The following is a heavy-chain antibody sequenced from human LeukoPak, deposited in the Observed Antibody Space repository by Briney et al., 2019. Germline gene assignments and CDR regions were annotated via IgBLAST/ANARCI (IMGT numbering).Heavy chain of an antibody. CDR3: AREPRLIVGATAGMDV. CDR2: IYYSGST. V-gene: IGHV4-59*01. Sequence: SETLPLTCTVSGGSISSYYWSWIRQPPGKGLEWIGYIYYSGSTNYNPSLKSRVTISVDTSKNQFSLKLSSVTAADTAVYYCAREPRLIVGATAGMDVWGQGTTVTVSS. J-gene: IGHJ6*02. D-gene: IGHD1-26*01. CDR1: GGSISSYY.